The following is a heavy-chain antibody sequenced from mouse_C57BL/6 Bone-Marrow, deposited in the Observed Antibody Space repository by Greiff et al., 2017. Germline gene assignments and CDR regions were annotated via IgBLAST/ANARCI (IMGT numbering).Heavy chain of an antibody. J-gene: IGHJ2*01. Sequence: VQLVESGAELARPGASVKMSCKASGYTFTSYTMHWVKQRPGPGLEWIGYINPSSGYTKYNQKFKDKATLTADKSSSTAYMQLGRLTSEDSAVYYCASLYGLDYWGQGTTLTVSS. D-gene: IGHD1-1*01. V-gene: IGHV1-4*01. CDR2: INPSSGYT. CDR1: GYTFTSYT. CDR3: ASLYGLDY.